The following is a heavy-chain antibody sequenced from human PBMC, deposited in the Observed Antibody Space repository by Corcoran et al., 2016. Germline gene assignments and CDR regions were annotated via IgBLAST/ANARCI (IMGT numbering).Heavy chain of an antibody. J-gene: IGHJ6*02. CDR3: ARGGCSGCRCYSGYYYYYGMDV. Sequence: QLQLQESGPGLVKPSETLSLTCTVSGGSISSSSYYWGWIRQPPGKGLEWIGSIYYSGSTYYNPSLKSRVTISVDTSKNQFSLKLSSVTAADTAVYYWARGGCSGCRCYSGYYYYYGMDVWGQGTTVTVSS. CDR2: IYYSGST. CDR1: GGSISSSSYY. D-gene: IGHD2-15*01. V-gene: IGHV4-39*07.